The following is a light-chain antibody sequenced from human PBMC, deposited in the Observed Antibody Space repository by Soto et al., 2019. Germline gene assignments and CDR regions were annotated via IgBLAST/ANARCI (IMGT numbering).Light chain of an antibody. V-gene: IGKV3-11*01. CDR1: QSVSSD. J-gene: IGKJ4*01. Sequence: EIVLTQSPATLSLSPGERATFSCRASQSVSSDLVWHQHKPGQAPRLLIYDASNRATGIPARFSGSGSGTDFTLTISSLEPEDFAVYYCQQRSNWPPLTFGGGTKVEIK. CDR3: QQRSNWPPLT. CDR2: DAS.